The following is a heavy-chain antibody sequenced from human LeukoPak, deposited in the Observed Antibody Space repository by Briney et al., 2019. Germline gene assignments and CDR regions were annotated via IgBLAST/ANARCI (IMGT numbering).Heavy chain of an antibody. J-gene: IGHJ4*02. CDR3: ARHPYSGSYHFDY. Sequence: GASVKVSCKASGYIFTGYYMHWVRQAPGQGLEWMGWINPNSGGTNSAQKFQGRVTMTRDTSISTAYMELSRLTSVDTAVYYCARHPYSGSYHFDYWGQGTLVTVSS. V-gene: IGHV1-2*02. CDR2: INPNSGGT. D-gene: IGHD1-26*01. CDR1: GYIFTGYY.